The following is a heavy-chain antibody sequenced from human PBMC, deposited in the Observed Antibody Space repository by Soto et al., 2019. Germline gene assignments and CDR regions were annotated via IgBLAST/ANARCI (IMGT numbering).Heavy chain of an antibody. J-gene: IGHJ6*02. Sequence: LSCSAAGFPPSDEYMTCIHQAPGSGLEWVTYISSRRFTRYYGDSVRGRFTISRDNAKKSRYMQMNSLRVEDTAVYYCARARHAIGQVGGESPPDYGMDVWCQGTT. CDR2: ISSRRFTR. V-gene: IGHV3-11*01. CDR3: ARARHAIGQVGGESPPDYGMDV. D-gene: IGHD1-26*01. CDR1: GFPPSDEY.